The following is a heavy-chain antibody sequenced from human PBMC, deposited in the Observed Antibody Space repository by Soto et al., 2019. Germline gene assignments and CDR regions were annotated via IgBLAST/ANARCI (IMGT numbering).Heavy chain of an antibody. CDR2: IGTSGTPT. Sequence: DVQLLESGGDLVQPGGSLRLSCIASGFTFRSYAMAWVRQAPGEDLEWVSAIGTSGTPTLYADSVKSRFSISRDDSRKKVSLQMNSLGVEDTATYYCTRILWSSRRDALDIWGQGTTVTVSS. CDR1: GFTFRSYA. V-gene: IGHV3-23*01. D-gene: IGHD2-21*01. CDR3: TRILWSSRRDALDI. J-gene: IGHJ6*02.